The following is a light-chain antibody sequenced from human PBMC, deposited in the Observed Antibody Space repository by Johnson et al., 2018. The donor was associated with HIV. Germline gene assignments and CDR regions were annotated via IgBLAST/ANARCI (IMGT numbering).Light chain of an antibody. J-gene: IGLJ1*01. V-gene: IGLV1-51*02. CDR3: GTWDSSLSAYV. CDR2: ENN. CDR1: SSDMGNYA. Sequence: QSVLTQPPSVSAAPGQKVTISCSGSSSDMGNYAVSWYQQLPGTAPKLLIYENNKRPSGIPDRFSGSKSGTSATLGITGLQTGDEAGYSCGTWDSSLSAYVFGTGTKVTVL.